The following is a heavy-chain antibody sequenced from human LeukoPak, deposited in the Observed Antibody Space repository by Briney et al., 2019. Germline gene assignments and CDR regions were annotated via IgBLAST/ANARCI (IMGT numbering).Heavy chain of an antibody. CDR3: ARGFKTRYFDY. V-gene: IGHV3-30*03. D-gene: IGHD3-16*02. J-gene: IGHJ4*02. Sequence: PGGSLRLSCAASGFTFSSYGMHWVRQAPGKGLEWVAVISYDGSNKYYADSVKGRFTISRDNSKNTLYLQMNSLRAEDTAVYYCARGFKTRYFDYWGQGTLVTVSS. CDR2: ISYDGSNK. CDR1: GFTFSSYG.